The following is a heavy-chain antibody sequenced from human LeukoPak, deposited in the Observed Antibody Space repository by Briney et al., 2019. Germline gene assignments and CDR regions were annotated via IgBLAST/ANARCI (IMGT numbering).Heavy chain of an antibody. V-gene: IGHV3-30*01. J-gene: IGHJ4*02. CDR3: ARGWGDCSSTSCYEGIRFMY. CDR2: ISYDGSNK. Sequence: LSVGPASVKKKEWVAVISYDGSNKYYADSVKGRFTISRDNSKNTLYLQMNSLRAEDTAVYYCARGWGDCSSTSCYEGIRFMYWGQGTLVTVSS. D-gene: IGHD2-2*01.